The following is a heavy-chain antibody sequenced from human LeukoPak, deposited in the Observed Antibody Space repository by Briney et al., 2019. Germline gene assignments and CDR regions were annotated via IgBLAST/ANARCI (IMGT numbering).Heavy chain of an antibody. D-gene: IGHD3-9*01. CDR3: ARGGYDILTGYPGGPYYFDY. Sequence: GGSLRLSCAASGFTFSSYEMNWVRQAPGKGLEWVSYISSSGSTIHYADSVKGRFTISRDNAKNSLYLQMSSLRAEDTAVYYCARGGYDILTGYPGGPYYFDYWGQGTLVTVSS. CDR1: GFTFSSYE. J-gene: IGHJ4*02. CDR2: ISSSGSTI. V-gene: IGHV3-48*03.